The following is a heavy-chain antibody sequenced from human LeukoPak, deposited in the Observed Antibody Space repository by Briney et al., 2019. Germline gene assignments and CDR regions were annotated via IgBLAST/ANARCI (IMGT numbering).Heavy chain of an antibody. D-gene: IGHD3-10*01. CDR2: IYPADSDT. CDR3: ARQSRDGSKTRGYYFDY. V-gene: IGHV5-51*01. CDR1: GYSFSSYW. J-gene: IGHJ4*02. Sequence: GESLKISCKGLGYSFSSYWIGWVRQMPGKGLESMGIIYPADSDTTYSPSFQGQVTISADMSIDTVYLQWSSLKASDTAIYYCARQSRDGSKTRGYYFDYWGQGTLVTVSS.